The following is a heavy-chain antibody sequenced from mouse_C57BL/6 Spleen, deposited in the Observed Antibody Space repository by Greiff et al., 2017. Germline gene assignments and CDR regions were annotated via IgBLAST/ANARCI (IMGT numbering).Heavy chain of an antibody. CDR2: ISSGSSTI. D-gene: IGHD1-1*01. CDR1: GFTFSDYG. V-gene: IGHV5-17*01. CDR3: ARAYGSSLDY. J-gene: IGHJ2*01. Sequence: EVKVEESGGGLVKPGGSLKLSCAASGFTFSDYGMHWVRQAPEKGLEWVAYISSGSSTIYYADTVKGRFTISRDNAKNTLFLQMTSLRSEDTAMYYCARAYGSSLDYWGQGTTLTVSS.